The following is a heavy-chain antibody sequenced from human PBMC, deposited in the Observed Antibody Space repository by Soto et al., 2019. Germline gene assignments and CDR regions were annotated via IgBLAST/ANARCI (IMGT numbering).Heavy chain of an antibody. CDR2: ISGSGDST. V-gene: IGHV3-23*01. CDR3: VKALYGGFTY. J-gene: IGHJ4*02. D-gene: IGHD3-10*01. CDR1: GFTFSVYA. Sequence: EVRLLESWGGLVQPGGSLRLSCAASGFTFSVYAMSWVRQAPGKGLEWVSGISGSGDSTHYADSVKGRFTVSRDNSKSMLYLQTNSLRAEDTAIYYCVKALYGGFTYWGQGTLVTVSS.